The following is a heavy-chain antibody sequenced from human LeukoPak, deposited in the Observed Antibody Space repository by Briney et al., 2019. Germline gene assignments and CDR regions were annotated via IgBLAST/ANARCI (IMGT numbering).Heavy chain of an antibody. Sequence: PSETLSLTCTVSGGSISSYYWSWIRQPPGKGLEWIGYIYYSGSTNYNPSLKSRVTISVDTSKNQFSLKLSSVTAADTAVYYCARLYSGFPIDYWGQGTLVTVS. D-gene: IGHD5-12*01. V-gene: IGHV4-59*08. J-gene: IGHJ4*02. CDR3: ARLYSGFPIDY. CDR2: IYYSGST. CDR1: GGSISSYY.